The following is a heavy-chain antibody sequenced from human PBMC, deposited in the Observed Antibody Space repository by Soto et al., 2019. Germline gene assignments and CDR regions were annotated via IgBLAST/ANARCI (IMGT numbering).Heavy chain of an antibody. J-gene: IGHJ4*02. D-gene: IGHD6-6*01. V-gene: IGHV3-7*03. CDR2: IKQDGSEK. CDR3: AKFSATSVYDISSAPDY. Sequence: PGGSLRLSCAASGFTFSSYAMHWVRQAPGKGLEWVANIKQDGSEKYYVDSVKGRFTVSRDNSRKTLYLQMTSLRAEDAAVYHCAKFSATSVYDISSAPDYWGQGTLVTVSS. CDR1: GFTFSSYA.